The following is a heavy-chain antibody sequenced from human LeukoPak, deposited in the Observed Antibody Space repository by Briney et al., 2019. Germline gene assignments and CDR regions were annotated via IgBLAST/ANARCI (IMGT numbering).Heavy chain of an antibody. J-gene: IGHJ4*02. CDR3: ARDHRGYSYGLFDN. V-gene: IGHV4-59*01. CDR1: GGSMSSYY. Sequence: SETLSLTCTVSGGSMSSYYWSWIRQPPGKGLEWIGSIYYSGSTNYNPSLKGRVTISVDTSKNQFSLRLSSVTAADTAVYYCARDHRGYSYGLFDNWGQGTLVTVSS. D-gene: IGHD5-18*01. CDR2: IYYSGST.